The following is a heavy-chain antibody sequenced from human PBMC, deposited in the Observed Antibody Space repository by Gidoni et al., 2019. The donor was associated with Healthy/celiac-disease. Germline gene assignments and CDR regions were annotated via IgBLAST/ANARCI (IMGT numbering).Heavy chain of an antibody. CDR2: ISGSGDST. Sequence: AASGFTFSSYAMSWVRQAPGKGLEWVSAISGSGDSTYYADSVKGRFTISRDNPKNTLYLQMNSLRDEDTAVYYCAKAVAAAGTRNFDDWGQGTMVTVSS. D-gene: IGHD6-13*01. CDR3: AKAVAAAGTRNFDD. J-gene: IGHJ4*02. CDR1: GFTFSSYA. V-gene: IGHV3-23*01.